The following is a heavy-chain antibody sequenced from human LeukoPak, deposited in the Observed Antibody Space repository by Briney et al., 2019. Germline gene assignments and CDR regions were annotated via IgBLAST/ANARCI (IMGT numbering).Heavy chain of an antibody. CDR2: INHDGSDI. CDR3: VRDSNFKIDY. D-gene: IGHD5-24*01. Sequence: GGSLRLSCAVSGFTISTYVMHWVRRAPGEGLVWVSRINHDGSDISYADSVKGRSTISRDNAKNTLYLQMNSLRADDTAIYYCVRDSNFKIDYWGQGTLVTVSS. V-gene: IGHV3-74*01. J-gene: IGHJ4*02. CDR1: GFTISTYV.